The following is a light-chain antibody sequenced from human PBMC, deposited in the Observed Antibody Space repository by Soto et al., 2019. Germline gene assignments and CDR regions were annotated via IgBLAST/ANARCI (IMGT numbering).Light chain of an antibody. CDR3: QQYGNSPRT. J-gene: IGKJ1*01. V-gene: IGKV3-20*01. CDR2: ETS. CDR1: QSIGSSF. Sequence: LELRQSPSTLYLSPGERATLSCRASQSIGSSFLGWYQQKPGQAPRLLIFETSSRATGVPDRFSGSGSGKDFILTINRLEPEDFAVYYCQQYGNSPRTFGQGTQV.